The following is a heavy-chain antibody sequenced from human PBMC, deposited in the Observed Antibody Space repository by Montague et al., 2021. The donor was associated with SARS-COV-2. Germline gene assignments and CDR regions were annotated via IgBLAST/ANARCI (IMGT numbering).Heavy chain of an antibody. Sequence: SETLSLTCTVSGASINGHHWSWIRQPPGKGLEWIGYMKSSGSTNYKPSLKSRVTISVDTSKKQVSLKMISVTAADTAVYYCARDLVDRDGGFDYWGQGTLVTVSS. V-gene: IGHV4-59*11. CDR3: ARDLVDRDGGFDY. D-gene: IGHD2-8*02. J-gene: IGHJ4*02. CDR2: MKSSGST. CDR1: GASINGHH.